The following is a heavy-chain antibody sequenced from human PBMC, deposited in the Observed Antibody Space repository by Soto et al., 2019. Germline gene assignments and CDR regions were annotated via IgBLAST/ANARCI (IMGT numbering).Heavy chain of an antibody. CDR3: AEEGGDSSTYGMDV. D-gene: IGHD6-19*01. CDR1: GYTFTSSA. J-gene: IGHJ6*02. Sequence: ASVQVSCNASGYTFTSSAMHWVRQDPGQRLEWMGWINAGNGNTKYSQKFQGRVTITRDTSASTAYMELSSLRSEDQAAYYDAEEGGDSSTYGMDVWGQGPTVTVSS. CDR2: INAGNGNT. V-gene: IGHV1-3*01.